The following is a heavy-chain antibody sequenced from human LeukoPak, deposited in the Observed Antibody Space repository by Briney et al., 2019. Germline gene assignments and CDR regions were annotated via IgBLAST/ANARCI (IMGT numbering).Heavy chain of an antibody. V-gene: IGHV1-69*05. CDR3: ARVVGARTPDYYYYYYMDV. CDR2: IIPIFGTA. J-gene: IGHJ6*03. Sequence: GTSVKVSCKXSGGTFSSYAISWVRQAPGQGLEWMGRIIPIFGTANYAQKFQGRVTITTDESTSTAYMELSSLSSEDTAVYYCARVVGARTPDYYYYYYMDVWGKGTTVTVSS. CDR1: GGTFSSYA. D-gene: IGHD1-26*01.